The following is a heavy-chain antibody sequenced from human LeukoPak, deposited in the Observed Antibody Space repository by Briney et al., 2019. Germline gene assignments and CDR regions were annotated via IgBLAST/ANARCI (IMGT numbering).Heavy chain of an antibody. CDR2: IYYSESS. CDR1: GGSFSGYY. J-gene: IGHJ4*02. CDR3: ARHGYDFWSGFYPYFDY. D-gene: IGHD3-3*01. Sequence: SETLSLTCAVYGGSFSGYYWSWIRQPPGKGLEWIGYIYYSESSNYNPSLKSRVTISADTSQNQFSLKLSSVTAADTAVYYCARHGYDFWSGFYPYFDYWGQGTLVTVSS. V-gene: IGHV4-59*08.